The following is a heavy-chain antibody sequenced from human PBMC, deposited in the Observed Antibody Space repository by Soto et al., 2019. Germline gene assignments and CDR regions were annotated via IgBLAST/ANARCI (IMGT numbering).Heavy chain of an antibody. CDR3: ARDQWELLGDAFDI. D-gene: IGHD1-26*01. J-gene: IGHJ3*02. CDR1: GGTFSSYA. Sequence: SVKVSCKASGGTFSSYAISWVRQAPGQGLEWMGGIIPIFGTANYAQKFQGRVTITADGSTSTAYMELSSLRSEDTAVYYCARDQWELLGDAFDIWGQGTMVTVSS. V-gene: IGHV1-69*13. CDR2: IIPIFGTA.